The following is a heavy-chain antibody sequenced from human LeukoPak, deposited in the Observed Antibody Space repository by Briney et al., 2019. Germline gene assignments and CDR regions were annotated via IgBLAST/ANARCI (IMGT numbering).Heavy chain of an antibody. CDR3: ARRYRFWVTAIPWVWFDP. D-gene: IGHD2-21*02. Sequence: SETLSLTCAVYGGSFSGYYWSWIRQPPGKGLEWIGEINHSGSTNYNPSLKSRVTISVDTSKNQFSLKLSSVTAADTAVYYCARRYRFWVTAIPWVWFDPWGQGTLVTVSS. CDR1: GGSFSGYY. J-gene: IGHJ5*02. CDR2: INHSGST. V-gene: IGHV4-34*01.